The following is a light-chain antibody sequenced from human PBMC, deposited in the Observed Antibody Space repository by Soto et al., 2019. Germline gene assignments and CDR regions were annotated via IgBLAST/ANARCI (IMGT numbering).Light chain of an antibody. CDR3: QSYDSSLSIWV. CDR1: RDDVGGYNY. J-gene: IGLJ3*02. Sequence: QSVLTQPPSASGSPGQSVTISCTGTRDDVGGYNYVSWFQHHPGKAPKLMIYEVYKRPSGVPARFSGSKSGNTASLTVSGLQAGDEAIYYCQSYDSSLSIWVFGGGTKLTVL. V-gene: IGLV2-8*01. CDR2: EVY.